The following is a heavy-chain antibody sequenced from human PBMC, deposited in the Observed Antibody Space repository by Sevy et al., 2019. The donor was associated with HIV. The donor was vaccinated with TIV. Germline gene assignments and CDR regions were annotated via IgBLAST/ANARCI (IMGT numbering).Heavy chain of an antibody. CDR2: ISSNGGST. D-gene: IGHD3-16*02. CDR1: GFTFNSYA. Sequence: GGSLRLSCSASGFTFNSYAMHWVRQAPGKGLEYVSAISSNGGSTYYADSVKGRFTISRDNSKNTLYLQMSSLRAEDVAVYYCGGIMITFGGVIIQKPGDYWGQGTLVTVSS. CDR3: GGIMITFGGVIIQKPGDY. J-gene: IGHJ4*02. V-gene: IGHV3-64D*06.